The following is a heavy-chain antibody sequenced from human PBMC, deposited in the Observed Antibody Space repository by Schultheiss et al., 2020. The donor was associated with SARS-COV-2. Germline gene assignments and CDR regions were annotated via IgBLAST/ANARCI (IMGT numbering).Heavy chain of an antibody. CDR3: ASGSSGYLL. CDR2: ISSSGSTI. J-gene: IGHJ4*02. V-gene: IGHV3-48*03. CDR1: GFTFSSYE. Sequence: GGSLRLSCAASGFTFSSYEMNWVRQAPGKGLEWVSYISSSGSTIYYADSVKGRFTISRDNAKNSLYLQMNSLRAEDTAVYHCASGSSGYLLWGQGTLVTVSS. D-gene: IGHD3-22*01.